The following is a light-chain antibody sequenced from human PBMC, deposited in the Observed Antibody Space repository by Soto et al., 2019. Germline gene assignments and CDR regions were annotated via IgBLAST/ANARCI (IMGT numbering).Light chain of an antibody. CDR2: GAS. CDR3: HQHSHWPPWT. V-gene: IGKV3-11*01. J-gene: IGKJ1*01. CDR1: QNVRTF. Sequence: EVVLTQSPATLSLSPGERATLSCRASQNVRTFVDWYQQKPGQAPRLLIYGASNTATGIPARFSGSGSGTDFTLTISSLEPEDFAVYYCHQHSHWPPWTFGQGTRVEIQ.